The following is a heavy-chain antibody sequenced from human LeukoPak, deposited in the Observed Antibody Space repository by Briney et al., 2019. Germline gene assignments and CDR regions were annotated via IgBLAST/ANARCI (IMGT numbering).Heavy chain of an antibody. CDR3: VRSIDTTGYFNY. J-gene: IGHJ4*02. Sequence: ASVKVSCKASGYTFSTYPMNWVRQAPGQGLEWMGWINTNTGSPTYAQGLTGRFVFSLDTSVITAFLQINSLKAEDTALYYCVRSIDTTGYFNYWGQGTLVTVSS. V-gene: IGHV7-4-1*02. CDR2: INTNTGSP. D-gene: IGHD3-22*01. CDR1: GYTFSTYP.